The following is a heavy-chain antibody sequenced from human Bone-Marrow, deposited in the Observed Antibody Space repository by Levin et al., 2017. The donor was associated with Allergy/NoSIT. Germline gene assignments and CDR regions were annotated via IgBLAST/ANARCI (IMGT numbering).Heavy chain of an antibody. V-gene: IGHV3-48*01. CDR1: GFSISSYS. CDR3: ARAKGDASGSP. Sequence: GGSLRLSCAASGFSISSYSMNWVRQAPGKGLEWVSYISRTSSNIYYADSVKGRFTISRDNAKNSLYLQMDSLRAEDTAVYYCARAKGDASGSPWGLGTLVTVSS. CDR2: ISRTSSNI. J-gene: IGHJ4*02. D-gene: IGHD3-10*01.